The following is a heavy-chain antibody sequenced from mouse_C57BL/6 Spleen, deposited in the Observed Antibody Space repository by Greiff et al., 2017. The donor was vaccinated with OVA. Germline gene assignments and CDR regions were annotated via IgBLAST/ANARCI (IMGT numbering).Heavy chain of an antibody. CDR3: ANQVSTMVTAVDY. Sequence: VQLQQPGAELVKPGASVKLSCKASGYTFTSYWMQWVKQRPGQGLEWIGGIDPSDSYTNYNQKFKGKATLTVDTSSSTAYMQLSSLTSEDSAVYYCANQVSTMVTAVDYWGQGTTLTVSS. D-gene: IGHD2-2*01. V-gene: IGHV1-50*01. CDR2: IDPSDSYT. CDR1: GYTFTSYW. J-gene: IGHJ2*01.